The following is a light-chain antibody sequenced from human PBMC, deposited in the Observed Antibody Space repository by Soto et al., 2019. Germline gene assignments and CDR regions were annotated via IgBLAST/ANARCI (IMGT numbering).Light chain of an antibody. V-gene: IGKV3-20*01. CDR2: GAS. CDR1: QSLDGNF. J-gene: IGKJ5*01. CDR3: HQLHTYPLT. Sequence: EIVFTQSPGTLSLSPGERATLSCRASQSLDGNFLAWYQEKVGQAPRLLIYGASSRASGIPDRFSGSGSGTDFTLTISSLQPEDFATYYCHQLHTYPLTFGQGTRLEIK.